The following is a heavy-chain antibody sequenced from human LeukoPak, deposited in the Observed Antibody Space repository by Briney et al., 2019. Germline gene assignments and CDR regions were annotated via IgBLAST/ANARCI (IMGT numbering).Heavy chain of an antibody. CDR2: IYYSGST. Sequence: SETLSLTCTVSGGSISSYYWSWIRQPPGKGLEWIGYIYYSGSTNYNPSLKSRVTISVDTSKNQFSLKLSSVTAADTAVYYCTRLQEMGTVVSSFDQWGRGTLVTVSS. J-gene: IGHJ4*02. D-gene: IGHD5-24*01. CDR1: GGSISSYY. V-gene: IGHV4-59*01. CDR3: TRLQEMGTVVSSFDQ.